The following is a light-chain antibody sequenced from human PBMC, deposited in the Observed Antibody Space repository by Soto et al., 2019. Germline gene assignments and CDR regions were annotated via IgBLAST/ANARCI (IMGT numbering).Light chain of an antibody. CDR1: QSISSW. J-gene: IGKJ1*01. CDR3: QEYESHLRT. CDR2: DAS. Sequence: DILMNQSPSTLSASVGDRVNITCRASQSISSWLAWYQQKSGKAPHLLIYDASTLESGVPSRFSGSGSGTEFSLTISSLQPDDFATYYCQEYESHLRTFGPGTKVEI. V-gene: IGKV1-5*01.